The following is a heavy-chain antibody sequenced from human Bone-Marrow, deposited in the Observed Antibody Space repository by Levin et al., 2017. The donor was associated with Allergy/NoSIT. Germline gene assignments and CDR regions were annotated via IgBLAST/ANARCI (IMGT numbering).Heavy chain of an antibody. Sequence: GESLKISCKASGYTFTSYGISWVRQAPGKGLEWMGWISAYNGNTKYGPKFQGRVTMTTDTSTSTAYMELRSLRSDDTAVYYCARELPPSAGYAFWRGQSGWFEPWGQGTLVTVSS. CDR2: ISAYNGNT. V-gene: IGHV1-18*01. J-gene: IGHJ5*02. CDR3: ARELPPSAGYAFWRGQSGWFEP. D-gene: IGHD3-3*01. CDR1: GYTFTSYG.